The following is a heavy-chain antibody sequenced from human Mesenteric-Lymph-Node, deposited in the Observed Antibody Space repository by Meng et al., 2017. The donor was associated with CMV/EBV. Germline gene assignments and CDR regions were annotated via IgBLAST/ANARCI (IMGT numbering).Heavy chain of an antibody. CDR3: ARLLWFGELSRPNDAFDI. D-gene: IGHD3-10*01. CDR1: GFTFSDYY. Sequence: GESLKISCAASGFTFSDYYMSWIRQAPGKGLEWVSYISSSGSTIYYADSVKGRFTISRDNAKNSLYLQMNSLRAEDTAVYYCARLLWFGELSRPNDAFDIWGQGTMVTVSS. J-gene: IGHJ3*02. V-gene: IGHV3-11*04. CDR2: ISSSGSTI.